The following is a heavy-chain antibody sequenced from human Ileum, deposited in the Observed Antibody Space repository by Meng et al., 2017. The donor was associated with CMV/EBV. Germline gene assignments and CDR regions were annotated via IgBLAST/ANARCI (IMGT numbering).Heavy chain of an antibody. V-gene: IGHV2-5*04. CDR1: GFSLTTDGVA. CDR3: IYGVAIF. J-gene: IGHJ4*02. D-gene: IGHD2-15*01. Sequence: HITLRASGLALVKPTQTLTLTCTFSGFSLTTDGVAVGWIRQPPGKALEWLALIYWNDVEHYSPSLKSRLTITKDTSKDQVVLTMANMDPVDTGTYYCIYGVAIFWGQGTLVTVSS. CDR2: IYWNDVE.